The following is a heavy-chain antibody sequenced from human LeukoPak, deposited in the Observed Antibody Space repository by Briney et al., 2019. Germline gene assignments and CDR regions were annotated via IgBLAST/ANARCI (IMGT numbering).Heavy chain of an antibody. CDR2: ISSSSSYI. D-gene: IGHD3-3*01. J-gene: IGHJ4*02. CDR3: ASRPLYYDFWSGEGEYYFDF. V-gene: IGHV3-21*01. CDR1: GFTFSSYA. Sequence: GRSLRLSCAASGFTFSSYAMHWIRQAPGKGLEWVSSISSSSSYIYYADSVKGRFTISRDNAKNSLYLQMNSLRAEDTAVYYCASRPLYYDFWSGEGEYYFDFWGQGTLVTVSS.